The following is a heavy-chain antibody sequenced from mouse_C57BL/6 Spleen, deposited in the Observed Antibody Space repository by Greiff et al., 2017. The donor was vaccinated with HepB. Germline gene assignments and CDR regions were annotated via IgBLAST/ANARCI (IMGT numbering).Heavy chain of an antibody. Sequence: QVQLQQPGAELVRPGSSVKLSCKASGYTFTSYWMHWVKQRPIQGLEWIGNIDPSDSETHYNQKFKDKATLTVDKSSSTAYMQLSSLTSEDSAVYYCARGGITTVVATENWGQGTTLTVSS. CDR2: IDPSDSET. J-gene: IGHJ2*01. V-gene: IGHV1-52*01. CDR3: ARGGITTVVATEN. CDR1: GYTFTSYW. D-gene: IGHD1-1*01.